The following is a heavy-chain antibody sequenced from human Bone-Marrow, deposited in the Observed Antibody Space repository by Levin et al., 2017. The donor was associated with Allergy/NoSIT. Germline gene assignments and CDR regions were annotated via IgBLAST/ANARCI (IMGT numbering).Heavy chain of an antibody. D-gene: IGHD4-17*01. V-gene: IGHV1-2*02. J-gene: IGHJ2*01. CDR2: INPNNGAT. Sequence: ASVKVSCKASGFAFTDYYMHWVRQAPGQGLEWLGWINPNNGATKYALKFQDRDSMTRDTSISTAYMEFRRLRSDDTAVFYCARDPAVTRDGYFDLWGRGTLVSVSS. CDR3: ARDPAVTRDGYFDL. CDR1: GFAFTDYY.